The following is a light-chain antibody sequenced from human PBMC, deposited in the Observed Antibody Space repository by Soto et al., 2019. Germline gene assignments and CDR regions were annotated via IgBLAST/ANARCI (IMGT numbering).Light chain of an antibody. CDR3: QQYNNWPRT. V-gene: IGKV3-15*01. CDR2: ETS. CDR1: HSVGSR. J-gene: IGKJ1*01. Sequence: EIVISQSPATLSVSPGETTTLSCRASHSVGSRVAWYQQKFGQPPRLLIYETSTRANGIPARFSGSGSGTDFTLSISSLQPGDVAVYYCQQYNNWPRTFGQGTKVDIK.